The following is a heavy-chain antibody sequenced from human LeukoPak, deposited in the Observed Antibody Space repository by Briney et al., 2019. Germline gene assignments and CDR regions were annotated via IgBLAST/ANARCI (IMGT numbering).Heavy chain of an antibody. CDR3: ARSPKGSAAISVKWFDP. D-gene: IGHD2-2*01. J-gene: IGHJ5*02. CDR1: GYTFTTLD. V-gene: IGHV1-8*02. CDR2: INPNSGNR. Sequence: AASVKVSCKASGYTFTTLDINWVRQATGQGLEWMGWINPNSGNRGYAQKFQGRVTMTTDTSTSTAYMELRSLRSDDTAVYYCARSPKGSAAISVKWFDPWGQGTLVTVSS.